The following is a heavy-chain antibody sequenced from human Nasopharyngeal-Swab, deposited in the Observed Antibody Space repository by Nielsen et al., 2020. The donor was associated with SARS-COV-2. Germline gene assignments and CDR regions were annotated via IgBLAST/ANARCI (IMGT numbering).Heavy chain of an antibody. Sequence: SETLSLTCTVSGGSISSYYWSWIRQPPGKGLEWIGYIYYSGSTNYNPFLKSRVTISVDTSKNQFSLKLSSVTAADTAVYYCARGTPYCSSTSCYSWFDPWGQGTLVTVSS. D-gene: IGHD2-2*01. CDR1: GGSISSYY. J-gene: IGHJ5*02. CDR2: IYYSGST. V-gene: IGHV4-59*13. CDR3: ARGTPYCSSTSCYSWFDP.